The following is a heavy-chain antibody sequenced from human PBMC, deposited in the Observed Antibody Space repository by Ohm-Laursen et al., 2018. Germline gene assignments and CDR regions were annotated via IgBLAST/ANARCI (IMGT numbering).Heavy chain of an antibody. V-gene: IGHV3-9*01. CDR3: AKGNNTYGLGGDAFDI. CDR1: GFTFDDYA. CDR2: TSWNSGSI. Sequence: SLRLSCAASGFTFDDYAMHWVRQAPGKGLEWVSGTSWNSGSIGYADSVKGRFTISRDNAKNSLYLEMNSLRAEDTALYYCAKGNNTYGLGGDAFDIWGQGTLVTVSS. D-gene: IGHD5-18*01. J-gene: IGHJ3*02.